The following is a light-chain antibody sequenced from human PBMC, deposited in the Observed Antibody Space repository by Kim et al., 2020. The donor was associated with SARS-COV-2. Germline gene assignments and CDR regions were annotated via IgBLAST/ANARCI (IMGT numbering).Light chain of an antibody. CDR2: SDH. CDR3: QVRDSTTDHVV. J-gene: IGLJ2*01. V-gene: IGLV3-21*04. Sequence: APGMTASITCEGNNIEYKAVHWYQQKPGQAPVLVIYSDHDRPSKIPERFSGSNSGNTATLTVSRVEAGDEADYYCQVRDSTTDHVVFGGGTQLTVL. CDR1: NIEYKA.